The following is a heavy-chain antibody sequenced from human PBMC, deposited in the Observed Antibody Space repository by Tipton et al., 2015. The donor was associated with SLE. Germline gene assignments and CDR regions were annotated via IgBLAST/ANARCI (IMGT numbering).Heavy chain of an antibody. CDR1: GFTFSSYT. V-gene: IGHV3-30*02. CDR3: AKGAYSSAWRVGAFDI. CDR2: MRYDGSDK. D-gene: IGHD6-19*01. Sequence: SLRLSCAASGFTFSSYTMHWVRQAPGKGLEWVAFMRYDGSDKYYADSVKGRFTISRDNSKNTLYLQMNSLRDEDTAVYYCAKGAYSSAWRVGAFDIWGQGTTVTVSS. J-gene: IGHJ3*02.